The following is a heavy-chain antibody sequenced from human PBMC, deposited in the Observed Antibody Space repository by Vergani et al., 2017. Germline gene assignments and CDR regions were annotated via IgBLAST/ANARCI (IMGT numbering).Heavy chain of an antibody. CDR1: GGSISSYY. D-gene: IGHD2-2*01. V-gene: IGHV4-59*01. CDR3: ARAYCSSTSCYGYYYYYMDV. CDR2: IYYSGST. J-gene: IGHJ6*03. Sequence: QVQLQESGPGLVKPSETLSLTCTVSGGSISSYYWSWIRQPPGKGLEWIVYIYYSGSTNYNPSLKSRVTISVDTSKNQFSLKLSSVTAADTAVYYCARAYCSSTSCYGYYYYYMDVWGKGTTVTVSS.